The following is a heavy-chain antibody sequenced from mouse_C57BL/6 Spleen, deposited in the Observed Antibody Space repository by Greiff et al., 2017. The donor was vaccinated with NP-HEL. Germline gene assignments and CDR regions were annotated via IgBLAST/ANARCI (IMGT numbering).Heavy chain of an antibody. CDR1: GYTFTDYY. V-gene: IGHV1-76*01. CDR3: VRSIYFDY. CDR2: IYPGSGNT. D-gene: IGHD1-1*01. J-gene: IGHJ2*01. Sequence: QVQLQQSGAELVRPGASVKLSCKASGYTFTDYYINWVKQRPGQGLEWIARIYPGSGNTYYNEKFKGKATLTAEKSSSTAYMQLSSLTSEDSAVYFCVRSIYFDYWGQGTTLTVSS.